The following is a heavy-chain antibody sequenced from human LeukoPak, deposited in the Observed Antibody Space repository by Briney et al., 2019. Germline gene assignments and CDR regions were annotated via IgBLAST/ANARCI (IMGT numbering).Heavy chain of an antibody. CDR1: GASFSGYY. CDR2: INHSGST. Sequence: SETLSLTCAVYGASFSGYYWSWIRQPPGKGLEWIGEINHSGSTNYNPSLKSRVTISVDTSKNQFSLKLSSVTAADTAVYYCASLIVPSSPYYYGMDVWGQGTTVTVSS. D-gene: IGHD2-8*01. CDR3: ASLIVPSSPYYYGMDV. J-gene: IGHJ6*02. V-gene: IGHV4-34*01.